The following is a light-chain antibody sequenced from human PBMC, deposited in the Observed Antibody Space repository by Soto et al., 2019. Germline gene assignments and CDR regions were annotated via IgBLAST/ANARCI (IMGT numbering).Light chain of an antibody. CDR2: AAS. CDR3: QKYNSAPPWT. CDR1: QGISNY. V-gene: IGKV1-27*01. Sequence: DIQMTQSPSSLSASVGDRVTITCRASQGISNYLAWYQQKPGKVPKLLIYAASTLQSGVPSRFSGSGSGTDFTLTISSLQPADVATYYCQKYNSAPPWTFGQGTKVEI. J-gene: IGKJ1*01.